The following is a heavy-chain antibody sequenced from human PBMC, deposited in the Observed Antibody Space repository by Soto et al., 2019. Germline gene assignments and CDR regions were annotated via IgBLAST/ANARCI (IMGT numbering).Heavy chain of an antibody. V-gene: IGHV3-64D*08. CDR2: ISRDGRST. J-gene: IGHJ5*01. Sequence: GGSLRLSCSASGFTFSMHSMHWVRQTPGKALEYVSAISRDGRSTFYADSVKGRFTISRDNSKNTLYLRMNSLRSDDTAVYYCTGGPPNWGFDSWGQGTPVTVSS. CDR1: GFTFSMHS. D-gene: IGHD7-27*01. CDR3: TGGPPNWGFDS.